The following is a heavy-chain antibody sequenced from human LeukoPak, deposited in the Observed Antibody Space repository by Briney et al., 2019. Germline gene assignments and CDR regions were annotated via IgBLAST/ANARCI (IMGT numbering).Heavy chain of an antibody. J-gene: IGHJ4*02. D-gene: IGHD6-13*01. CDR2: INHSGST. CDR1: GGSFSGYY. Sequence: SETLSLTCAVYGGSFSGYYWSWIRQPPGKGLEWIGEINHSGSTNYNPSLKSRVTISVDTSKNQFSLKLSSVTAADTAVYYCARHDPEAAASFWGQGTLVTVSS. V-gene: IGHV4-34*01. CDR3: ARHDPEAAASF.